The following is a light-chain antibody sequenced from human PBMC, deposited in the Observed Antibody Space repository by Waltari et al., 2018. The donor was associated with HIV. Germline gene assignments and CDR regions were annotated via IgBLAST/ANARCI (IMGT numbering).Light chain of an antibody. CDR1: ASDIGYFDY. CDR3: CSYAGTYTYV. J-gene: IGLJ1*01. V-gene: IGLV2-11*01. Sequence: QSALTQPRSVSGSPGQSVTISCTGTASDIGYFDYVSWYQQYPGKAPKVIIYELFQRPSGVPDRFIASKSGITASLTISGLQDEDEADYYCCSYAGTYTYVFGSGTKVTVL. CDR2: ELF.